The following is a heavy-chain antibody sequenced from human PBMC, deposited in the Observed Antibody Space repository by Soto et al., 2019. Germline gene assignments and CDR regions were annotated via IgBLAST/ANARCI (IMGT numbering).Heavy chain of an antibody. Sequence: SETLSLTCSVSGDSIKSNVWWSWVRQSPGKALEWIGEVFHKGITNYNPSLWGRVTMSVDKANNQFSLMLTSVTAADTGIYYCERDAAVPGEADRFDYWGQG. CDR3: ERDAAVPGEADRFDY. CDR1: GDSIKSNVW. V-gene: IGHV4-4*02. CDR2: VFHKGIT. J-gene: IGHJ4*02. D-gene: IGHD6-19*01.